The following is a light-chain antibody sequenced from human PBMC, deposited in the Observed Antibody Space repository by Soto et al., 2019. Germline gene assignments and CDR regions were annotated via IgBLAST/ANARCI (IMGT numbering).Light chain of an antibody. CDR3: SSYTTSSTVI. CDR2: EVS. J-gene: IGLJ2*01. V-gene: IGLV2-14*03. Sequence: QYALTQPASVSGSPGQSITISCTGTSSDVGGYSSVSWYQQHPAKAPKLIIYEVSHRPSGVSDRFSASKSGNTASLTISGLQADDEADYYCSSYTTSSTVIFGGGTKLTVL. CDR1: SSDVGGYSS.